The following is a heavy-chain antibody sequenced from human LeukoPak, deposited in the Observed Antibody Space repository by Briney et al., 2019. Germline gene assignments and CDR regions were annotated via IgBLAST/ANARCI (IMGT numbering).Heavy chain of an antibody. V-gene: IGHV4-59*01. CDR1: GGSISSYY. CDR3: AGGNQLLNWLDP. CDR2: MHYSGST. Sequence: ASETLSLTCTVSGGSISSYYWSWIRQPPGKGLEWIGYMHYSGSTNYNPSLKSRVTMSIDTSKNQFSLKLNSVTAADTAVYYCAGGNQLLNWLDPWGQGTLVTVSS. D-gene: IGHD2-2*01. J-gene: IGHJ5*02.